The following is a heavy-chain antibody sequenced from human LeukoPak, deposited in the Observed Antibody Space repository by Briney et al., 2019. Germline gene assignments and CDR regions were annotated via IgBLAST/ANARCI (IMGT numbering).Heavy chain of an antibody. CDR1: GGSISTYY. V-gene: IGHV4-59*01. CDR2: IYYSGST. J-gene: IGHJ4*02. D-gene: IGHD3-22*01. Sequence: SETLSLTCTVSGGSISTYYWSWIRQPPGKGLEWIGYIYYSGSTNYNPSLKSRVTISLDTSKNQFSLKLNSVTAADTAMYYCARSFSPNYYDLLDYWGQGTLVAVSS. CDR3: ARSFSPNYYDLLDY.